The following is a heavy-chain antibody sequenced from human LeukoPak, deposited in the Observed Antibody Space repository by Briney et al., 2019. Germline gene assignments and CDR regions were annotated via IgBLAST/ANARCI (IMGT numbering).Heavy chain of an antibody. V-gene: IGHV4-39*07. CDR2: IYYSGST. D-gene: IGHD3-22*01. J-gene: IGHJ4*02. Sequence: SETLSLTCTVSGGSISSNTYYWGWIRQPPGKGLEWIGSIYYSGSTYYNPSLKSRVTISVDTSKNQFSLKLSSVTAADTAVYYCARGRVLYDSSGYYSPPNYFDYWGQGTLVTVSS. CDR3: ARGRVLYDSSGYYSPPNYFDY. CDR1: GGSISSNTYY.